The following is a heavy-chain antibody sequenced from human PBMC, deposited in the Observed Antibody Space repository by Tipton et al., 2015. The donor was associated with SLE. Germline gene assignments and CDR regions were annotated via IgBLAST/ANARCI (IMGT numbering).Heavy chain of an antibody. D-gene: IGHD6-13*01. CDR3: ARSRGQQLVRGYFDY. CDR1: GGSVSSGSYS. CDR2: IYYSGNT. V-gene: IGHV4-61*01. J-gene: IGHJ4*02. Sequence: TLSLTCTVSGGSVSSGSYSWSWIRQPPGKGLEWIGYIYYSGNTNYNPSLRSRVTISVDTSKNQFSLKLSSVTAADTAVYYCARSRGQQLVRGYFDYWGQGTLVTVSS.